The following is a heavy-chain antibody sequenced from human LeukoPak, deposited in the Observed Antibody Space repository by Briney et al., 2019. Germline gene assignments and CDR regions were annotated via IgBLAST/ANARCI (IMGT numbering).Heavy chain of an antibody. D-gene: IGHD2-2*01. CDR1: RYTLTRYY. CDR3: ARERYQLLFHNWFDP. Sequence: ASVNVSCQASRYTLTRYYIHWVRQAPAQGLEGMGWINPNSGGTNYAQQFQGRVTMTRDTSISTAYMELSRLRSDDTAVYYCARERYQLLFHNWFDPWGQGTLVTVSS. J-gene: IGHJ5*02. V-gene: IGHV1-2*02. CDR2: INPNSGGT.